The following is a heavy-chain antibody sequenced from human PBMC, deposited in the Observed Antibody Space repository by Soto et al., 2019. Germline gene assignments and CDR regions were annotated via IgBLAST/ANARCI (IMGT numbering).Heavy chain of an antibody. J-gene: IGHJ4*02. CDR1: GFTFSNFS. CDR2: IVVGSGDT. D-gene: IGHD3-22*01. V-gene: IGHV1-58*01. Sequence: SMEVSRKASGFTFSNFSVQWVRQARGQRLEWIGWIVVGSGDTNYAQKFQERVTITRDMSTSTAYMELRSLRSEDTAVYYCAADPGYYYDSSGYYSALHWGQGTLVTVSS. CDR3: AADPGYYYDSSGYYSALH.